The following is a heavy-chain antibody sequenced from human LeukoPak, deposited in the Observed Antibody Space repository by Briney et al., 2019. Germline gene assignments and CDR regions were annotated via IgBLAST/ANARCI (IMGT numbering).Heavy chain of an antibody. V-gene: IGHV3-21*01. CDR1: GFNFSSYS. D-gene: IGHD1-14*01. J-gene: IGHJ4*02. CDR2: ISTSSSYI. Sequence: GGCLRLSCAAYGFNFSSYSMKWVRQARGEGVGLVVSISTSSSYIYYAASVKGRFTTPRTNAKNSLYLRMDRLRVEDTAVYYFAIATTASARDHWGQGTLVTASS. CDR3: AIATTASARDH.